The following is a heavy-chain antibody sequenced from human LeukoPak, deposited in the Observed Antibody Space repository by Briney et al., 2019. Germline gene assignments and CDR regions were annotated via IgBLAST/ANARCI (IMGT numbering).Heavy chain of an antibody. CDR3: ARRGPNWGFFDY. Sequence: PGGSLRLSCAASGFTFSSYAMSWVRQAPGKGLEWVSAISGSGGSTYYADSVKGRFTISRDNSKNKLYLQMNSLRAEDTAVYYCARRGPNWGFFDYWGRGTLVTVSS. CDR1: GFTFSSYA. CDR2: ISGSGGST. V-gene: IGHV3-23*01. J-gene: IGHJ4*02. D-gene: IGHD7-27*01.